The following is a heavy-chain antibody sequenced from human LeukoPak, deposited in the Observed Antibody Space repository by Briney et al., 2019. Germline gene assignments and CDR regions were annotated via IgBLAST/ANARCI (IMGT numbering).Heavy chain of an antibody. V-gene: IGHV5-51*01. J-gene: IGHJ4*02. CDR3: ARHSDAATISLAY. CDR1: GYTFTSYW. Sequence: GASLQISCKGSGYTFTSYWTAWVRQMPGKGLEWMGIIYSPSFQGQVTISVDKSISTAYLQWSSLKASDTAMYYCARHSDAATISLAYWGQGTLVTVSS. CDR2: IY. D-gene: IGHD2-15*01.